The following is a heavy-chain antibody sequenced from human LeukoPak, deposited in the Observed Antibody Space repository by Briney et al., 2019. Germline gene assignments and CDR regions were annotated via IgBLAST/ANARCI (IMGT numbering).Heavy chain of an antibody. CDR1: GYTFTNNY. Sequence: ASVKVSCKASGYTFTNNYMHWVRQAPGQGLEWMGLIYPSAGSTTYAQMFQARVTMTRDMSTSTFYMELSSLRSEDTAVYYCARDGDWNYLSYYYMDVWGKGTTVTVSS. CDR3: ARDGDWNYLSYYYMDV. CDR2: IYPSAGST. D-gene: IGHD1-7*01. V-gene: IGHV1-46*01. J-gene: IGHJ6*03.